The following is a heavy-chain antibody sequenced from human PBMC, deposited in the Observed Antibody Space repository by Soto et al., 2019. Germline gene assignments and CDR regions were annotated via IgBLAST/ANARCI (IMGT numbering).Heavy chain of an antibody. D-gene: IGHD1-1*01. J-gene: IGHJ5*02. V-gene: IGHV4-4*07. Sequence: KSSETLSLTCTVSGASISGFYWSWIRKCPGKSLQLIGRIYATCTTYHNPSLKSRVMMSVDTSKNQFSLKLRSVTAADTALYYCVRDGTKTLRDWFDPWGQGMSVTVSS. CDR1: GASISGFY. CDR2: IYATCTT. CDR3: VRDGTKTLRDWFDP.